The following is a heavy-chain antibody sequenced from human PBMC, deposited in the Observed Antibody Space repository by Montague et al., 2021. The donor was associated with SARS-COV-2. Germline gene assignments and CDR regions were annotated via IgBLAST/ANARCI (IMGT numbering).Heavy chain of an antibody. CDR1: GGSFSGYY. D-gene: IGHD2-15*01. CDR2: INHGGST. CDR3: ARLRDGVVPSPILGIGPYFTYYYMDV. Sequence: SKTLSLTCAVHGGSFSGYYWNWIRQRPGKGLEWIGEINHGGSTNYNPSLKNRLTISADTSKNQFSLKLTSVAATDTAVYYCARLRDGVVPSPILGIGPYFTYYYMDVWGKGTTVTVS. J-gene: IGHJ6*03. V-gene: IGHV4-34*01.